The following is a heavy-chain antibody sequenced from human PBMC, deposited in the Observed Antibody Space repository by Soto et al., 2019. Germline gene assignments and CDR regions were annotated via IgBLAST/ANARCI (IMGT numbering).Heavy chain of an antibody. CDR2: INHSGST. D-gene: IGHD3-3*01. CDR3: ARGGYDFWSGYHNYYYGMDV. J-gene: IGHJ6*02. Sequence: QVQLQQWGAGLLKPSETLSLTCAVYGGSFSGYYWSWIRQPPGKGLEWIGEINHSGSTNYNPSLKSRVTISVDTSENQFSLKLSSVTAADTAVYYCARGGYDFWSGYHNYYYGMDVWGQGTTVTVSS. CDR1: GGSFSGYY. V-gene: IGHV4-34*01.